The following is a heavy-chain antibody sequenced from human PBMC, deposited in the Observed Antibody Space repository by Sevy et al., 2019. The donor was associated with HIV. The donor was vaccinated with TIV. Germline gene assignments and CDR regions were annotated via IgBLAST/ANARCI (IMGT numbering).Heavy chain of an antibody. Sequence: GGSLRLSCAASGFTFSSYSMNWVRQAPGKGLEWVSYISGRSNTKYYADSVKGRFTISRDNAKNSLYLQMNSLRAEDTAVYYCARDPEQLVGNYFDYWGQGTPVTVSS. D-gene: IGHD6-13*01. CDR2: ISGRSNTK. CDR1: GFTFSSYS. CDR3: ARDPEQLVGNYFDY. V-gene: IGHV3-48*01. J-gene: IGHJ4*02.